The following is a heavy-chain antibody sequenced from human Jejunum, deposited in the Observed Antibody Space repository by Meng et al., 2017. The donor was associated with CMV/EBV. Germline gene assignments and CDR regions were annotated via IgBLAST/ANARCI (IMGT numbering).Heavy chain of an antibody. D-gene: IGHD5-24*01. J-gene: IGHJ4*02. CDR3: ARGRLQSEYFDY. V-gene: IGHV4-61*02. CDR1: GGSMSSGDYF. Sequence: QVQLQESGPGLVKPSQTLSLTCTVSGGSMSSGDYFWTWIRQPAGKGLEWIGRIYAGGSTSYHPSLESRLTISVDTSKNQFSLKMSSVTAADTAVYYCARGRLQSEYFDYWGQGTLVTVSS. CDR2: IYAGGST.